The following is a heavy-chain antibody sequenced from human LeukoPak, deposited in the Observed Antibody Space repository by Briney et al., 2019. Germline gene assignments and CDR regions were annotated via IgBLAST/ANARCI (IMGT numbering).Heavy chain of an antibody. CDR2: ISGSGGGT. D-gene: IGHD4-17*01. J-gene: IGHJ4*02. Sequence: PGGSLRLSCEVSGFTFSSYAMSWVRQAPGKGLEWVSGISGSGGGTYYADSVKGRFTISRDNSKNTLGLQMNSLRAEDTAVYYCAKDWTVTTPPDYWGQGTLVTVSS. CDR3: AKDWTVTTPPDY. V-gene: IGHV3-23*01. CDR1: GFTFSSYA.